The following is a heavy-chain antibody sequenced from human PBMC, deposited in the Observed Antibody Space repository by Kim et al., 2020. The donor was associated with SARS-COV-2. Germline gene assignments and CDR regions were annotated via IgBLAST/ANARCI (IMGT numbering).Heavy chain of an antibody. CDR3: ARDANPYGAYYFDY. CDR1: GGSISSYY. CDR2: IYYSGST. J-gene: IGHJ4*02. V-gene: IGHV4-59*01. Sequence: SETLSLTCTVSGGSISSYYWSWIRQPPGKGLEWIGYIYYSGSTNYNPSLKSRVTISVDTSKNQFSLKLSSVTAADTAVYYCARDANPYGAYYFDYWGQGTLVTVSS. D-gene: IGHD4-17*01.